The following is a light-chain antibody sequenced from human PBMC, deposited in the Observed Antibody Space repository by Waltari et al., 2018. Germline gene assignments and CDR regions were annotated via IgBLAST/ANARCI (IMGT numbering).Light chain of an antibody. Sequence: EIVLTQSPATLYLSPGERVTLSCRASESVAAYLGWYQQRLGQPPRLLIYDASNRATGSPARFSGSGSGTDFTLIIDSLEPEDFAVYYCQQRFRWPLTFGGGTRVE. CDR2: DAS. CDR1: ESVAAY. V-gene: IGKV3-11*01. CDR3: QQRFRWPLT. J-gene: IGKJ4*01.